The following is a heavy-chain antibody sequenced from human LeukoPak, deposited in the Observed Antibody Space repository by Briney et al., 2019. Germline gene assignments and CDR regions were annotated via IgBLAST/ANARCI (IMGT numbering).Heavy chain of an antibody. D-gene: IGHD3-3*01. CDR1: GFTFSDYY. Sequence: PGGSLRLSCAASGFTFSDYYMSWIRQAPGKGLEWVSYISSSGSTIYYADSVKGRFTISRDNAKNSLYLQMNSLRAEDTAVYYCARARNYDFWSGPLGFYYYMDVWGKGTTVTVSS. CDR3: ARARNYDFWSGPLGFYYYMDV. J-gene: IGHJ6*03. CDR2: ISSSGSTI. V-gene: IGHV3-11*04.